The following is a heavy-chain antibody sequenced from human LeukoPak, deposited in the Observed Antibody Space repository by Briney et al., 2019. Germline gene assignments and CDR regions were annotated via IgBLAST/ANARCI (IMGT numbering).Heavy chain of an antibody. CDR1: GGSISSYY. CDR3: ARAGRYYYDSSGLD. V-gene: IGHV4-59*06. CDR2: IYYSGST. D-gene: IGHD3-22*01. J-gene: IGHJ4*02. Sequence: SETLSLTCTVSGGSISSYYWSWIRQHPGKGLEWIGYIYYSGSTYYNPSLKSRVTISVDTSKNQFSLKLSSVTAADTAVYYCARAGRYYYDSSGLDWGQGTLVTVSS.